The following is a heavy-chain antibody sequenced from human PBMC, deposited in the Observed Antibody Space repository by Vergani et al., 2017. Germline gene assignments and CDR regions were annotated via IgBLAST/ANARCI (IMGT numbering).Heavy chain of an antibody. CDR3: ASDTHSGQRADR. CDR2: VYYSENT. V-gene: IGHV4-30-2*02. Sequence: QLQLQESDSRLVNPSQTLSLTCTLSGDAISRDTYSWNWVRQPPGKPLEWIGSVYYSENTNYNPSLKTRDTISVDTSKNQFSLTLTSVTAADTAVYYCASDTHSGQRADRWGQGILVTVTS. D-gene: IGHD6-19*01. CDR1: GDAISRDTYS. J-gene: IGHJ5*02.